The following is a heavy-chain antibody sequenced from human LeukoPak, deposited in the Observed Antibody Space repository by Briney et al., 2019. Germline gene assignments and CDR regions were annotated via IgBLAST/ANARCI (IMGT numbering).Heavy chain of an antibody. CDR1: GFSFSDHY. D-gene: IGHD6-13*01. CDR3: ARKSRIAPAGSGYYYYGMDV. Sequence: GGSLRLSCAASGFSFSDHYIDCVRQAPGKGLEWVGRIRGKADSHTAEYAASVTDRFSISRDDSKNAVYLQMNSLQTEDTAVYLCARKSRIAPAGSGYYYYGMDVWGQGTTVTVSS. J-gene: IGHJ6*02. CDR2: IRGKADSHTA. V-gene: IGHV3-72*01.